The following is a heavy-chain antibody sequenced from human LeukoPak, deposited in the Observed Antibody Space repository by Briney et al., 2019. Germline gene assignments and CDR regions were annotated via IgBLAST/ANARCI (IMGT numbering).Heavy chain of an antibody. CDR3: ARDIRYDSSGYYYEYY. J-gene: IGHJ4*02. CDR1: GGTFSSYA. Sequence: SLKVSCKASGGTFSSYAISWVRQAPGQGLEWMGRIIPILGIANYAQKFQGRVTITADKSTSTAYMELSSLRSEDTAVYYCARDIRYDSSGYYYEYYWGQGTLVTVSS. V-gene: IGHV1-69*04. CDR2: IIPILGIA. D-gene: IGHD3-22*01.